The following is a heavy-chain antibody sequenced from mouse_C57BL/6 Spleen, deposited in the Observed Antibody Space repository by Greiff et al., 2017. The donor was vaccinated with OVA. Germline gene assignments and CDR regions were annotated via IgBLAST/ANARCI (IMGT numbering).Heavy chain of an antibody. CDR2: IDPSDSYT. J-gene: IGHJ3*01. V-gene: IGHV1-50*01. CDR1: GYTFTSYW. D-gene: IGHD1-1*01. Sequence: QVQLQQPGAELVKPGASVKLSCKASGYTFTSYWMQWVKQRPGQGLEWIGEIDPSDSYTNYNQKFKGKATLTVDTSSSTAYMQLSSLTSEDSAVDYCAGGYYGSSSWFAYWGQGTLVTVSA. CDR3: AGGYYGSSSWFAY.